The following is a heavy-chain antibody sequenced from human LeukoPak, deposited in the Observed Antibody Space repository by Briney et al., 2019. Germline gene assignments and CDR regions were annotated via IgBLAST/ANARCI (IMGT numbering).Heavy chain of an antibody. V-gene: IGHV3-64*04. J-gene: IGHJ4*02. Sequence: GGSLRLSCSGSGFTFSRYPMHWVRQAPGGGLQYVSSINNYGDDTYYADSVKGRFTISRDNSKNTLNLQMNSLRAEDTAVYYCARGTTTWYKDPFGDWGQGTLVIVSS. CDR3: ARGTTTWYKDPFGD. CDR1: GFTFSRYP. CDR2: INNYGDDT. D-gene: IGHD1-1*01.